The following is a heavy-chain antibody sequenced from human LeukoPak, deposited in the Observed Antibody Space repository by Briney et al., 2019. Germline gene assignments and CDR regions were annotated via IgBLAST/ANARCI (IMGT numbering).Heavy chain of an antibody. V-gene: IGHV4-34*01. Sequence: PSETLSLTCAVYGGSFSGYYWSWIRQPPGKGLEWIREINHSGSTNYNPSLKSRVTISVDTSKNQFSLKLSSVTAADTAVYYCARADLGYCSSSSCYEDDAFDIWGQRTMVTVSS. D-gene: IGHD2-2*01. CDR2: INHSGST. J-gene: IGHJ3*02. CDR1: GGSFSGYY. CDR3: ARADLGYCSSSSCYEDDAFDI.